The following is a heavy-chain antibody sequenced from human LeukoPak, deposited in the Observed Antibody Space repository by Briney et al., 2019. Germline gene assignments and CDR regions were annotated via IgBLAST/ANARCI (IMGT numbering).Heavy chain of an antibody. J-gene: IGHJ1*01. CDR3: ALQQLATKYFQH. Sequence: PGGSLRLSCAASGFTFSSYGMHWVRQAPGKGLEWVAVISYDGSNKYYADSVKGRFTISRDNSKNTLYLQMNSLGAEDTAVYYCALQQLATKYFQHWGQGTLVTVSS. CDR1: GFTFSSYG. CDR2: ISYDGSNK. V-gene: IGHV3-30*03. D-gene: IGHD6-13*01.